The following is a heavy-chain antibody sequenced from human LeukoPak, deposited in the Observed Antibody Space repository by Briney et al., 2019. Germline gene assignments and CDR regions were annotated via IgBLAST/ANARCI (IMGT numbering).Heavy chain of an antibody. Sequence: ASVKVSCKASGYTFTSYYMHWVRQAPGQGLEWMGWINPNSGGTNYAQKFQGWVTMTRDTSISTAYMELSRLRSDDTAVYYCARGRYYYDSSGYYNWFDPWGQGTLVTVSS. CDR1: GYTFTSYY. CDR3: ARGRYYYDSSGYYNWFDP. V-gene: IGHV1-2*04. D-gene: IGHD3-22*01. CDR2: INPNSGGT. J-gene: IGHJ5*02.